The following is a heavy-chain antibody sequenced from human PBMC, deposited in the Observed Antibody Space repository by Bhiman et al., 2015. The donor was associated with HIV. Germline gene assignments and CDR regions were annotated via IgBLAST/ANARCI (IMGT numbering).Heavy chain of an antibody. CDR3: AKDFYTTTWNRPVFDS. V-gene: IGHV3-48*01. CDR1: RFTFSSNS. CDR2: ISSSSSTI. Sequence: EVQLVESGGGLVQPGGSLRLSCAASRFTFSSNSMNWVRQAPGKGLEWVSYISSSSSTIYYADSVKGRFTISRDNAKNSLYLQMNSLRVEDTAFYYCAKDFYTTTWNRPVFDSWGQGTLVTVSS. D-gene: IGHD1/OR15-1a*01. J-gene: IGHJ4*02.